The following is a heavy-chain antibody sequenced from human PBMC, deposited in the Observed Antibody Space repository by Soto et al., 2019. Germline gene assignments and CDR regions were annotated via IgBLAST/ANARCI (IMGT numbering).Heavy chain of an antibody. J-gene: IGHJ3*02. V-gene: IGHV1-8*01. CDR1: GYTFTSSD. D-gene: IGHD3-3*01. Sequence: AASVKVSCKASGYTFTSSDINWVRQATGQGLEWMGWMNPNSGNTGYAQKFQGRVTMTRNTSISTAYMELSSLRSEDTAVYYCATGAPITIFGVGIDAFDIWGQGTMVTVSS. CDR3: ATGAPITIFGVGIDAFDI. CDR2: MNPNSGNT.